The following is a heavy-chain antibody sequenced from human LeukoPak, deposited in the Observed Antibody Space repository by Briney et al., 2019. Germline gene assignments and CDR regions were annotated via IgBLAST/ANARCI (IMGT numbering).Heavy chain of an antibody. CDR1: GITVSSNY. Sequence: GGSLRLSCAAFGITVSSNYMSWFRQAPGKGLEWVSIMSSAGSTYYADSVKGRFTFSRDNSRNTLYLQMNSLSAEDTAVYYCARSWGQIWSDYWGQGTLVTVSS. D-gene: IGHD7-27*01. J-gene: IGHJ4*02. CDR3: ARSWGQIWSDY. CDR2: MSSAGST. V-gene: IGHV3-53*01.